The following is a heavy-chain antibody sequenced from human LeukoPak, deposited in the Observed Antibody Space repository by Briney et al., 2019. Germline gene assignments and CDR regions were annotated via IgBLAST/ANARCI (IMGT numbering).Heavy chain of an antibody. CDR1: GFTFSDYY. J-gene: IGHJ4*02. CDR2: ISSSGSTI. Sequence: GGSLRLSCAASGFTFSDYYMSWIRQAPGKGLEWVSCISSSGSTIYYADSVKGRFTISRDNAKNSLYLQINSLRAEDTAVYYCARAVSEWLVPYYFDYWGQGTLVTVSS. CDR3: ARAVSEWLVPYYFDY. V-gene: IGHV3-11*01. D-gene: IGHD6-19*01.